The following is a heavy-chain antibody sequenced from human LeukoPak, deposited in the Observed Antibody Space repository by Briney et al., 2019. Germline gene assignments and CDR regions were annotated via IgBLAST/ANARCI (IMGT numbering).Heavy chain of an antibody. CDR1: GCTFTSYG. D-gene: IGHD3-10*01. J-gene: IGHJ4*02. Sequence: ASVKVSCKASGCTFTSYGISWVRQAPGQGLEWMGWISAYNGNTNYAQKLQGRVTMTTDTSTSTAYMELRSLRSDDTAVCYCARDRFGAAPFDYWGQGTLVTVSS. CDR2: ISAYNGNT. V-gene: IGHV1-18*01. CDR3: ARDRFGAAPFDY.